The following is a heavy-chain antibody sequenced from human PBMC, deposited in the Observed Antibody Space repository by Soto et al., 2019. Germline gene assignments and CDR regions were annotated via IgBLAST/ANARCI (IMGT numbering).Heavy chain of an antibody. CDR2: INHSGST. CDR1: GGSFSGYY. V-gene: IGHV4-34*01. J-gene: IGHJ4*02. CDR3: ARVSKWRGSSSWCLDY. Sequence: SETLSLTCAVYGGSFSGYYWSWIRQPPGKGLEWIGEINHSGSTNYNPSLKSRVTISVDTSKNQFSLKLSSVTAADTAVYYCARVSKWRGSSSWCLDYWGQGTLVTVSS. D-gene: IGHD6-13*01.